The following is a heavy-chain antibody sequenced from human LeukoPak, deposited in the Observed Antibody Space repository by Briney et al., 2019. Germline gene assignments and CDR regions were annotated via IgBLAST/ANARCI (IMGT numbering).Heavy chain of an antibody. V-gene: IGHV3-74*01. Sequence: GGSLRLSCATSGFTFSSYWMDWVRQVPGQGLVWVSRVNGDGTSTSYADSVQGRFTISRDNAKNTLYLYMNSLRGDDTAIYFCVRSCSSGSCYGYKDYWGQGTLVTVSS. CDR2: VNGDGTST. J-gene: IGHJ4*02. CDR3: VRSCSSGSCYGYKDY. CDR1: GFTFSSYW. D-gene: IGHD2-2*01.